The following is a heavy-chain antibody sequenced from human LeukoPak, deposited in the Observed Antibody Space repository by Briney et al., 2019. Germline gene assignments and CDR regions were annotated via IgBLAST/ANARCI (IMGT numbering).Heavy chain of an antibody. CDR2: IYHSGST. D-gene: IGHD3-10*01. V-gene: IGHV4-38-2*02. CDR3: ARGRRGVEFDY. J-gene: IGHJ4*02. Sequence: PSETLSLTCSVSGYSISSGYYWGCIRQPPGKGLEGIGSIYHSGSTYYNPSLKSRVTISADTSKNQISVKLSSVTAADTAVYYCARGRRGVEFDYWGQGTLVTVSS. CDR1: GYSISSGYY.